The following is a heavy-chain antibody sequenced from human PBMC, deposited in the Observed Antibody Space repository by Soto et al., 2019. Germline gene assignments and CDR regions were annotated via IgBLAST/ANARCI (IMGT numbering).Heavy chain of an antibody. CDR1: GGSISSYY. CDR2: IYYSGST. Sequence: SETLSLTCTVSGGSISSYYWSWIRQPPGKGLERIAYIYYSGSTNYNPSLKSRVTISVDTSKNQFSLKLSSVTAADTAVYYCARGDGSVTAGYYYYGMDVWGQGTTVAVSS. V-gene: IGHV4-59*01. J-gene: IGHJ6*02. CDR3: ARGDGSVTAGYYYYGMDV. D-gene: IGHD1-26*01.